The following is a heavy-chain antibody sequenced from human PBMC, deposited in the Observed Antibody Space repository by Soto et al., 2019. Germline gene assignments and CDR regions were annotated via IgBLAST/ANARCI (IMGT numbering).Heavy chain of an antibody. CDR1: GFDISTYG. J-gene: IGHJ4*02. D-gene: IGHD1-26*01. V-gene: IGHV3-33*01. Sequence: XGSLILSCEASGFDISTYGLHWVRQAPGKGLEWLAFIWYDGSNQHYAASVKGRFTISRDNSRNTLYLQMNNLRADDTAVYFCARAVSSATYYDCIGYWGRGTLVTVSS. CDR3: ARAVSSATYYDCIGY. CDR2: IWYDGSNQ.